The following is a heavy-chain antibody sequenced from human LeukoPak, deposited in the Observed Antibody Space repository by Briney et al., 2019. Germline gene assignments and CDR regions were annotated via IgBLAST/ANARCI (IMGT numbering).Heavy chain of an antibody. D-gene: IGHD6-19*01. CDR1: GFTLNDFY. Sequence: GGSLRPSCAASGFTLNDFYMSWIRQAPGKGLEWVSDIGSSDNIISYADSVKGRFTISRDIAKNSLYLQVNSLRVEDTAVYYCAREVVAGTFDSWGQSTLVTVSS. V-gene: IGHV3-11*01. CDR3: AREVVAGTFDS. CDR2: IGSSDNII. J-gene: IGHJ4*02.